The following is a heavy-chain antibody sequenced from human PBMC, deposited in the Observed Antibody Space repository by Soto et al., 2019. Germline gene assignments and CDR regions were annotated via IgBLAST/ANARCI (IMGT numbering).Heavy chain of an antibody. CDR2: INPNSGST. J-gene: IGHJ5*02. CDR3: ARDYGYCSGGSCYNPNWFDP. V-gene: IGHV1-2*02. D-gene: IGHD2-15*01. Sequence: GASVKVSCKASGYTFTGYYMHWVRQAPGQGVEGVGWINPNSGSTNYAQKLQGRVTMTTDTSTSTAYMELRSLRSDDTAVYYCARDYGYCSGGSCYNPNWFDPWGQGTLVTVSS. CDR1: GYTFTGYY.